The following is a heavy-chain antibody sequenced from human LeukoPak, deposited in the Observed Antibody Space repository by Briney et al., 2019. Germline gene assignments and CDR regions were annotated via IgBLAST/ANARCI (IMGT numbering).Heavy chain of an antibody. J-gene: IGHJ4*02. CDR1: GFTFSDYY. CDR3: ARSEIVVVPAAISIAAAGPDY. D-gene: IGHD2-2*02. CDR2: ISSSGSTI. V-gene: IGHV3-11*01. Sequence: GGSLRLSCAASGFTFSDYYMNWIRQAPGKGLEWVSYISSSGSTIYYADSVKGRFTISRDNAKNSLYLQMNSLRAEDTAVYYCARSEIVVVPAAISIAAAGPDYWGQGTLVTVSS.